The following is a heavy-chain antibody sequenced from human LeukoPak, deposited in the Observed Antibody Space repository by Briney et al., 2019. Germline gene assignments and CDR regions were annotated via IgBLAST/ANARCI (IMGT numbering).Heavy chain of an antibody. CDR1: GYTLSELS. V-gene: IGHV1-24*01. CDR3: ATFTSYSGSYHELDY. Sequence: GASVKVSCKVSGYTLSELSMHWVRQAPGKGLEWMGGFDPEDGETIYAQKFQGRVTMTEDTSTDTAYMEMSSLRSEDTAVYYCATFTSYSGSYHELDYWGQGTLVTVSS. J-gene: IGHJ4*02. D-gene: IGHD1-26*01. CDR2: FDPEDGET.